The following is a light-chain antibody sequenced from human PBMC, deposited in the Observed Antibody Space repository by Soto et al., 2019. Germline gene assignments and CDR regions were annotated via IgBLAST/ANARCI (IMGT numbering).Light chain of an antibody. CDR3: QQYNDWPT. Sequence: EILMTQSPATLSVSPGERVSLSCRASQSISSDLAWYQQKPGQPPRLLIYVASSGATGLPARFRGSGSGTEFTLTISSLQSEDFAVYFCQQYNDWPTFGQGTKVDIK. CDR1: QSISSD. V-gene: IGKV3-15*01. CDR2: VAS. J-gene: IGKJ1*01.